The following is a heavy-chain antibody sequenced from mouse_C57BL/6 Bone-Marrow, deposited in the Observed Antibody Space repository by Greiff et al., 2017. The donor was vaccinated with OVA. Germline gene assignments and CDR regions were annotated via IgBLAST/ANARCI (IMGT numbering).Heavy chain of an antibody. CDR3: AGFITTVVAPYYYAMDY. CDR1: GFTFSDYG. V-gene: IGHV5-17*01. CDR2: ISSGSSTI. J-gene: IGHJ4*01. Sequence: EVQRVESGGGLVKPGGSLKLSCAASGFTFSDYGMHWVRQAPEKGLEWVAYISSGSSTIYYADTVKGRFTISRDNAKNTLFLQMTSLRSEDTAMYYCAGFITTVVAPYYYAMDYWGQGTSVTVSS. D-gene: IGHD1-1*01.